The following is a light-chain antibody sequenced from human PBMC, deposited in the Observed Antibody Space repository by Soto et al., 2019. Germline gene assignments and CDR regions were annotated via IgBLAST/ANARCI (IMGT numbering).Light chain of an antibody. CDR1: ESITSW. J-gene: IGKJ1*01. CDR2: KAS. V-gene: IGKV1-5*03. Sequence: DIHMTQSPPTLSASAGDRVTITCRASESITSWLAWYQQKPGKAPKLLMYKASRLESGVPSRFSGSGSGTEFTLTTSSLQPDDFATYYCQQYNSYSWTFGQGTKVDIK. CDR3: QQYNSYSWT.